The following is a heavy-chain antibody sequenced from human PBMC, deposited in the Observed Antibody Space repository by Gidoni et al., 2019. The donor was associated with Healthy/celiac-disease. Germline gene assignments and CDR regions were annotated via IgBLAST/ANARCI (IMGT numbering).Heavy chain of an antibody. V-gene: IGHV4-30-2*01. CDR1: GGSISSGGSS. D-gene: IGHD2-8*01. Sequence: QLQLQESGSGLVKPSQTLSLTCAVSGGSISSGGSSWSWLRQPPGKGLEWIGYIYHSGSTYYNPSLKSRVTISVDRSKNQFSLKLSSVTAADTAVYYCARVDSLRGGMDVWGQGTTVTVSS. CDR3: ARVDSLRGGMDV. J-gene: IGHJ6*02. CDR2: IYHSGST.